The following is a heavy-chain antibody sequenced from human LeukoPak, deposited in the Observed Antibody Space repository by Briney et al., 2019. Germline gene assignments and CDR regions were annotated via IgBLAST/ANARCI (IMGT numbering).Heavy chain of an antibody. J-gene: IGHJ4*02. CDR1: GFTFSSYA. V-gene: IGHV3-23*01. CDR2: ISGSGGST. D-gene: IGHD2-2*01. Sequence: PGGSLRLSCAASGFTFSSYAMSWVRQAPGKGLEWVSGISGSGGSTYYADSVKGRFTSSRDNSKNTLYLQMNSLRAEDTAIYYCAKEGGYCSSTSCYRRYYFDYWGQGTLVTVSS. CDR3: AKEGGYCSSTSCYRRYYFDY.